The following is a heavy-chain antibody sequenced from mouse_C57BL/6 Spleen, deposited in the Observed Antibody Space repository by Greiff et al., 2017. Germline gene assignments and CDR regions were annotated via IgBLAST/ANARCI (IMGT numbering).Heavy chain of an antibody. CDR2: IDPEDGET. D-gene: IGHD1-1*01. CDR1: GFNIKDYY. V-gene: IGHV14-2*01. CDR3: ARGVGSRNYAMDY. Sequence: EVKLMESGAELVKPGASVKLSCTASGFNIKDYYMHWVKQRTEQGLEWIGRIDPEDGETKYAPKFQGKATITADTSSNTAYLQLSSLTSEDTAVYYCARGVGSRNYAMDYWGQGTSVTVSS. J-gene: IGHJ4*01.